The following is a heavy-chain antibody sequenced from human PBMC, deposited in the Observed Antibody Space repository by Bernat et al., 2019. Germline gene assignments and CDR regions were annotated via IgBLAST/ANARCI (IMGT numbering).Heavy chain of an antibody. V-gene: IGHV3-11*05. Sequence: VQLVESGGGSVQPGGSLRLSCAASGFTFSDYYMSWIRQAPGKGLDWVSYISSSSSYTNYADSVKGRFTISRDNAKNSLYLQMNSLRAEDTAVYYCARGTSTSAPYMDVWGQGTTVTVSS. CDR2: ISSSSSYT. CDR3: ARGTSTSAPYMDV. CDR1: GFTFSDYY. J-gene: IGHJ6*03.